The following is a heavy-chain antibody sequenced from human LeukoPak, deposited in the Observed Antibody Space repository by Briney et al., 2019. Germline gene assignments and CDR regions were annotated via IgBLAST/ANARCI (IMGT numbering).Heavy chain of an antibody. CDR3: ARRQYSVAAPFIDY. CDR1: GGSISSSSYY. V-gene: IGHV4-39*01. Sequence: KPSETLSLTCTVSGGSISSSSYYWGWIRQPPGKGLEWIGSIYYSGSTYYNPSLKSRVTISVDTSKNQFSLKLSSVTAADTAVYYCARRQYSVAAPFIDYWGQGTLVTVSS. CDR2: IYYSGST. J-gene: IGHJ4*02. D-gene: IGHD6-6*01.